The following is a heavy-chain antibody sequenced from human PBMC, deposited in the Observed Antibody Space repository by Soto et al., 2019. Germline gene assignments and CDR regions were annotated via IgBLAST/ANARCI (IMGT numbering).Heavy chain of an antibody. J-gene: IGHJ4*02. CDR1: GYSFTAYW. V-gene: IGHV5-10-1*01. CDR3: TRRASSSFYHFDF. Sequence: ESLTISCQASGYSFTAYWITWVRQMPGKGLEWMATIDPSDSYVDYSPSFRGHVTFSVDRSITTVYLQWNSLKASDSAMYFCTRRASSSFYHFDFWGQGALVTVSS. D-gene: IGHD2-2*01. CDR2: IDPSDSYV.